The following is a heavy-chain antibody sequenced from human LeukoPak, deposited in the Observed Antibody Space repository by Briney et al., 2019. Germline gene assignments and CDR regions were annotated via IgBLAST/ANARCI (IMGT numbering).Heavy chain of an antibody. CDR1: GYTFTGYY. CDR2: INPNTGGT. D-gene: IGHD3-9*01. J-gene: IGHJ4*02. V-gene: IGHV1-2*02. Sequence: GASVKVSCKASGYTFTGYYVHWVRQTPGQGLGWMGWINPNTGGTNYAQNFQGRVTMTRDTSIYTAYMELSSLTSDDTAVYFCARHHPGYDLTGYYLGYWGQGTLVTVSS. CDR3: ARHHPGYDLTGYYLGY.